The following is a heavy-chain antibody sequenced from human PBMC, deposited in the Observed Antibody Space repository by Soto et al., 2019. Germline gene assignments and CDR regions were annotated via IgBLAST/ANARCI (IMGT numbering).Heavy chain of an antibody. Sequence: QVQLVQSGAEVKKPGSSVKVSCKASGGTFSSYAISWVRQAPGQGLEWMGGIIPIFGTADYAQKFQGRVSSTPDESATTAYRELSSRRSEDTAVYECASGRGGTIWYFDLWGRGTLVTVSS. J-gene: IGHJ2*01. CDR3: ASGRGGTIWYFDL. D-gene: IGHD2-15*01. CDR1: GGTFSSYA. V-gene: IGHV1-69*05. CDR2: IIPIFGTA.